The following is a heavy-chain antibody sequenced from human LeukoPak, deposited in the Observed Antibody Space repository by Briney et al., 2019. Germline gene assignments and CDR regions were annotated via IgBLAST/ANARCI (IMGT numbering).Heavy chain of an antibody. Sequence: PGGSLRLSCVASGFTFGSYAMSWVRQAPGKGLEWVSLISGSADGTHYRDSVKGRFTISRDNSKNTLYLQMNSLRAEDTAVYYCAKGIGGTLFDSWGQGALVTVSS. CDR2: ISGSADGT. CDR3: AKGIGGTLFDS. V-gene: IGHV3-23*01. CDR1: GFTFGSYA. D-gene: IGHD4-23*01. J-gene: IGHJ4*02.